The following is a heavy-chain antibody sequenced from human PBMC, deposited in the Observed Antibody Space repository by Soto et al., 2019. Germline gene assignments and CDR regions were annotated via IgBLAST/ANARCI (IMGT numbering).Heavy chain of an antibody. CDR3: ARDHQKQNYYDYYGMDV. J-gene: IGHJ6*02. Sequence: PSETLSLTCAVYGGSFSGYYWSWIRQPPGKGLEWIGEINHSGSTNYNPSLKSRVTISVDTSKNQFSLKLSSVTAADTAVYYCARDHQKQNYYDYYGMDVWGQGTKGTVSS. CDR1: GGSFSGYY. CDR2: INHSGST. V-gene: IGHV4-34*01.